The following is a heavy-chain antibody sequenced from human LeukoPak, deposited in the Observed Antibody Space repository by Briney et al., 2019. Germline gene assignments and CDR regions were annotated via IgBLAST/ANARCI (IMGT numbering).Heavy chain of an antibody. V-gene: IGHV4-59*01. CDR2: IYYSGST. J-gene: IGHJ5*02. Sequence: PSEALSLTCTVSGGSISSYYWSWIRQPPGKGLEWIGYIYYSGSTNHNPSLKSRVTISVDTSKNQFSLKLSSVTAADTAVYYCARRLGYCSSTSCYNWFDPWGQGTLVTVSS. CDR1: GGSISSYY. D-gene: IGHD2-2*01. CDR3: ARRLGYCSSTSCYNWFDP.